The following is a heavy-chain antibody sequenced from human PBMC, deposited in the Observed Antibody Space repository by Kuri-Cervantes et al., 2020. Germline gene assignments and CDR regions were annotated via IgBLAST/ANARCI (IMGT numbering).Heavy chain of an antibody. CDR2: IDWDDDK. J-gene: IGHJ3*02. D-gene: IGHD4-23*01. CDR3: ARIPPLRWGLGDAFDI. V-gene: IGHV2-70*17. CDR1: GFSLSTSEMC. Sequence: SGPTLVKPTQTLTLTCTFSGFSLSTSEMCVSWIRQPPGKALEWLAHIDWDDDKFYSTSLKTRLTISKDTSKNQVVLTMTNMDPVDTATYYCARIPPLRWGLGDAFDIWGQGTMVTVSS.